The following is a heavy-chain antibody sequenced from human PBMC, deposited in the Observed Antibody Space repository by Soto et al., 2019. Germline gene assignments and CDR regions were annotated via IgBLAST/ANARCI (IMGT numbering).Heavy chain of an antibody. CDR1: GFTVSSTY. Sequence: HPGGSLRLSCAASGFTVSSTYMSWVRQAPGKGPEWVSVIYSGGSTYYADSVKGRFTISRDNSKNTLYLQMSSLRAEDTAVYYCVKDGRYYYDSSGYYYFDYWGQGTLVTVSS. CDR3: VKDGRYYYDSSGYYYFDY. D-gene: IGHD3-22*01. V-gene: IGHV3-53*05. J-gene: IGHJ4*02. CDR2: IYSGGST.